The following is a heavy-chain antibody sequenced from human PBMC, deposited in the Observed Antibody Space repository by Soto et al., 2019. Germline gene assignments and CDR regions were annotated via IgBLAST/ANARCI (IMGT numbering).Heavy chain of an antibody. D-gene: IGHD5-12*01. CDR2: ISSSSSTI. CDR3: ARLDGPIVATGAFDY. V-gene: IGHV3-48*01. CDR1: GFTFSSYS. J-gene: IGHJ4*02. Sequence: GGSLRLSCAASGFTFSSYSMNWVRQAPGKGLEWVSYISSSSSTIYYADSVKGRFTISRDNAKNSLYLQMNSLRAEDTAVYYCARLDGPIVATGAFDYWGQGTLVTVSS.